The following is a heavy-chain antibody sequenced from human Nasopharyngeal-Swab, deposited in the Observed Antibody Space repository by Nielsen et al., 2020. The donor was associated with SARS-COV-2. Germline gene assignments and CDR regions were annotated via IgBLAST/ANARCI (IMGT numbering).Heavy chain of an antibody. J-gene: IGHJ4*02. CDR2: ISGSGGST. CDR3: AKGGTPLTPAPPYFDY. V-gene: IGHV3-23*01. CDR1: GFTFSSYA. Sequence: GESLKISCAASGFTFSSYAMSWVHQAPGKGLEWVSAISGSGGSTYYADSVKGRFTISRDNSKNTLYLQMNSLRAEDTAVYYCAKGGTPLTPAPPYFDYWGQGTLVTVSS. D-gene: IGHD1-1*01.